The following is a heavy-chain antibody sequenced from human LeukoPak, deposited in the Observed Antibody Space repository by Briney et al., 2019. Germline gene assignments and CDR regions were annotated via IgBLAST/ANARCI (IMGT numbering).Heavy chain of an antibody. D-gene: IGHD6-19*01. Sequence: PGGSLRLSCAASGFTFSSYGMHWVRQAPGKGLEWVAVISYDGSNKYYADSVKGRFTISRDNSKNTLYLQMNSLRAEDTAVYYGAKDNIAVAGTDYYSYGMDVWGQGTTVAVS. CDR3: AKDNIAVAGTDYYSYGMDV. J-gene: IGHJ6*02. V-gene: IGHV3-30*18. CDR1: GFTFSSYG. CDR2: ISYDGSNK.